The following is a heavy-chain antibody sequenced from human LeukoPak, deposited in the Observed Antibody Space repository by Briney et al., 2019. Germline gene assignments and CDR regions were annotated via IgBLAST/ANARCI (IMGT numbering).Heavy chain of an antibody. J-gene: IGHJ4*02. CDR3: ARDRGGTLDY. D-gene: IGHD1-1*01. CDR1: GGSISSSNW. CDR2: IDYSGST. Sequence: PSGTLSLTCAVSGGSISSSNWWSWVRQPPGKGLEWIGYIDYSGSTNYNPSLKSRVTISVDTSKNQFSLKLSSVTAADTAMYYCARDRGGTLDYWGQGTLVTVSS. V-gene: IGHV4-4*02.